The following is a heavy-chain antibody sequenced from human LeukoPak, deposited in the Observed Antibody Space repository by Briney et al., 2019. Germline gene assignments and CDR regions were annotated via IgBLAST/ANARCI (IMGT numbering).Heavy chain of an antibody. CDR2: ISGSGGST. J-gene: IGHJ4*02. CDR3: AKHSYGSYFLDY. D-gene: IGHD1-26*01. CDR1: GFTFSSYG. Sequence: GRSLRLSCAASGFTFSSYGMHWVRQAPGKGLEWVSAISGSGGSTYYADSVKGRFTISRDNSKNTLYLQMNSLRAEDTAVYYCAKHSYGSYFLDYWGQGTLVTVSS. V-gene: IGHV3-23*01.